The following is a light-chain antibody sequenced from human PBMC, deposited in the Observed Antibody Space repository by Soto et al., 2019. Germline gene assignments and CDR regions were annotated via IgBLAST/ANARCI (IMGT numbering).Light chain of an antibody. CDR2: EVS. CDR1: SSDVGGYNY. J-gene: IGLJ1*01. CDR3: SSYTSSSTYV. Sequence: QSVLTQPASVSGSPGQSIAISCTGTSSDVGGYNYVSWYQQHPAKAPKLMISEVSNRPSGVSNRFSGSKSGNTASLTISGLQAEDEADYYCSSYTSSSTYVFGTGTKLTVL. V-gene: IGLV2-14*01.